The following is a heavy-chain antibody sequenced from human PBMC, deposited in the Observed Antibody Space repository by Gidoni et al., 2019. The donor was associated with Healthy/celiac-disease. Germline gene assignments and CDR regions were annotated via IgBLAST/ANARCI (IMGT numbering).Heavy chain of an antibody. CDR3: ARGLAYSSSY. CDR2: INHSGST. Sequence: TCAVYGGSFSGYYWSWIRQPPGKGLEWIGEINHSGSTNYNPYLKSRVTISVDTSKNQFSLKLSSVTAADTAVYYCARGLAYSSSYWGQGTLVTVSS. CDR1: GGSFSGYY. V-gene: IGHV4-34*01. D-gene: IGHD6-6*01. J-gene: IGHJ4*02.